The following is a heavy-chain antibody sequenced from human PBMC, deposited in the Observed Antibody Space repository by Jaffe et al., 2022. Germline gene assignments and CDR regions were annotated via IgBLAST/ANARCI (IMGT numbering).Heavy chain of an antibody. V-gene: IGHV3-48*03. CDR3: ARAPLVGYSSSWYRGVTWFDP. Sequence: EVQLVESGGGLVQPGGSLRLSCAASGFTFSSYEMNWVRQAPGKGLEWVSYISSSGSTIYYADSVKGRFTISRDNAKNSLYLQMNSLRAEDTAVYYCARAPLVGYSSSWYRGVTWFDPWGQGTLVTVSS. J-gene: IGHJ5*02. CDR2: ISSSGSTI. D-gene: IGHD6-13*01. CDR1: GFTFSSYE.